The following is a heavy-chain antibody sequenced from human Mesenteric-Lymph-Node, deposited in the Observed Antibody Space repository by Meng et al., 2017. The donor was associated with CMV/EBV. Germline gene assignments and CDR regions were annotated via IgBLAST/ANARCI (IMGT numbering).Heavy chain of an antibody. CDR2: ISAHNNNT. V-gene: IGHV1-18*01. D-gene: IGHD2-15*01. CDR1: GYSFTNYG. CDR3: ARDGGRGRGGPYHY. J-gene: IGHJ4*02. Sequence: ASVKVSCKASGYSFTNYGISWVRQAPGQGLEWMGWISAHNNNTNYAQNFQGRVTMTTGTSTSTAYMELRSLRSDDTAVYYCARDGGRGRGGPYHYWGQGTLVTVSS.